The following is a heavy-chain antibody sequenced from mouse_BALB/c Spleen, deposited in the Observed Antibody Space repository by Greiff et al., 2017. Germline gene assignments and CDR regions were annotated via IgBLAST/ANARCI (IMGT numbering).Heavy chain of an antibody. CDR2: ISSGSSTI. J-gene: IGHJ2*01. V-gene: IGHV5-17*02. CDR1: GFTFSSFG. D-gene: IGHD2-1*01. Sequence: EVMLVESGGGLVQPGGSRKLSCAASGFTFSSFGMHWVRQAPEKGLEWVAYISSGSSTIYYADTVKGRFTISRDNPKNTLFLQMTSLRSEDTAMYYCARSGGNYNFDYWGQGTTLTVSS. CDR3: ARSGGNYNFDY.